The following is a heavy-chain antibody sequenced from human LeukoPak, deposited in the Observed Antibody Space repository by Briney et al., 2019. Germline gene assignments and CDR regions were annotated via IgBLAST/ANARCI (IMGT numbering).Heavy chain of an antibody. J-gene: IGHJ4*02. CDR1: GFTFSSYG. CDR3: AKDMAYYYDSSGYPRDY. V-gene: IGHV3-30*19. Sequence: HSGGSLRLSCAASGFTFSSYGMHWVRQAPGKGLEWVAVISYDGSNKYYADSVKGRFTISRDNSKNTLYLQMNSLRAEDTAVYYCAKDMAYYYDSSGYPRDYWGQGTLVTVSS. CDR2: ISYDGSNK. D-gene: IGHD3-22*01.